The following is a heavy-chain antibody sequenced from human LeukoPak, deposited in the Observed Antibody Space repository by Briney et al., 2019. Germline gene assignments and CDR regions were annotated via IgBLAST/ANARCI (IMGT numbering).Heavy chain of an antibody. J-gene: IGHJ4*02. Sequence: PSETLSLTCTVSGGSISSSSYYWGWIRQPPGKGLEWIGSIYYSGSTYYNPSLKSRVTISVDTSKNQFSLKLSSVTAADTAVYYCAGGGYSYGFREVDYWGQGTLVTVSS. V-gene: IGHV4-39*01. D-gene: IGHD5-18*01. CDR3: AGGGYSYGFREVDY. CDR1: GGSISSSSYY. CDR2: IYYSGST.